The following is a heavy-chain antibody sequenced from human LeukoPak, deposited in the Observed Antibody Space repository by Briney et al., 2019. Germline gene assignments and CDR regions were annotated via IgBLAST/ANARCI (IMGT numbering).Heavy chain of an antibody. CDR1: GFTFSRSW. V-gene: IGHV3-7*02. CDR3: ARHGDYCFDL. D-gene: IGHD2-21*01. CDR2: IKQDGTSK. Sequence: GGPLTLSCTVSGFTFSRSWMGWVRQAPGKGLEWVANIKQDGTSKYYVESVMGRFTISRDNAENSVYLQMNSLSAGDTAVYYCARHGDYCFDLWGPGTRVTVSS. J-gene: IGHJ4*02.